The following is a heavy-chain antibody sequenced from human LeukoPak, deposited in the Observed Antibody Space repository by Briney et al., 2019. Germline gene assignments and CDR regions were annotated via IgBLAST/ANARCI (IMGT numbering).Heavy chain of an antibody. CDR1: GGSTSNYF. Sequence: SETLSLTCTVSGGSTSNYFCTWLRQSAGKGLEWIGRIHTSGSTDYNPSLKSRVSMSVDTSKNQFSLKLSSVTAADTAVYYCARDPEGHGYYFDYWGQGALVTVSS. CDR3: ARDPEGHGYYFDY. CDR2: IHTSGST. J-gene: IGHJ4*02. V-gene: IGHV4-4*07. D-gene: IGHD3-3*01.